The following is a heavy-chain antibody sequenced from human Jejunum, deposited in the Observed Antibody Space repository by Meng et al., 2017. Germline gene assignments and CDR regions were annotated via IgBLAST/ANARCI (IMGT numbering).Heavy chain of an antibody. CDR1: GFTFSSKS. CDR2: ISSGSRYI. Sequence: GESLKISCAASGFTFSSKSMSWVRQVPGKGLEWVSSISSGSRYIYYTDSVKGRFTISRDNDKNSLFLQMNSLKAEDTAVYYCASRLIYNIDAYRELEFDYWGQGTLVTVSS. V-gene: IGHV3-21*01. CDR3: ASRLIYNIDAYRELEFDY. D-gene: IGHD3-16*01. J-gene: IGHJ4*02.